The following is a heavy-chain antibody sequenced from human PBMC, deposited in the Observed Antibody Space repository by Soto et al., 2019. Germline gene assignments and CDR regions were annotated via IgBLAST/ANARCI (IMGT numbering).Heavy chain of an antibody. D-gene: IGHD4-17*01. CDR2: ISYDGSNK. J-gene: IGHJ4*02. CDR1: GFTFSSYA. Sequence: QVQLVESGGGVVQPGRSPRLSCAASGFTFSSYAMHWVRQAPGKGLEWVAVISYDGSNKYYADSVKGRFTISRDNSKNTLYLQMNSLRAEDTAVYYCATPPVTTDDYWGQGTLVTVSS. V-gene: IGHV3-30-3*01. CDR3: ATPPVTTDDY.